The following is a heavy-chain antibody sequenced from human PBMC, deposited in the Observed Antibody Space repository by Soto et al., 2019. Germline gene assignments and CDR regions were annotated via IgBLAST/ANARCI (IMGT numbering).Heavy chain of an antibody. D-gene: IGHD6-25*01. CDR1: GGSFSGYY. J-gene: IGHJ6*03. Sequence: SETLSLTCAVYGGSFSGYYWSWIRQPPGKGLEWIGEINHSGSTNYNPSLKSRVTISVDTSKNQFSLKLSSVTAADTAVYYCARARRRFPLGYYMDVWGKGTTVTVS. CDR2: INHSGST. V-gene: IGHV4-34*01. CDR3: ARARRRFPLGYYMDV.